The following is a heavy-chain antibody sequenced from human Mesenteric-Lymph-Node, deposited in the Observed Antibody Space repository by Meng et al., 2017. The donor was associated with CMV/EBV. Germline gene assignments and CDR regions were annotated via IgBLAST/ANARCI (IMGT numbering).Heavy chain of an antibody. CDR3: AKALYYDFWSPFDY. CDR2: ISSSSTTK. CDR1: GFTFTNYN. Sequence: GESLKISCAASGFTFTNYNMHWVRQAPGKGLEWVSYISSSSTTKYYTESVKGRFTISRDNAKNSLYLQMNSLRAEDTAVYYCAKALYYDFWSPFDYWGQGTLVTVSS. V-gene: IGHV3-48*04. J-gene: IGHJ4*02. D-gene: IGHD3-3*01.